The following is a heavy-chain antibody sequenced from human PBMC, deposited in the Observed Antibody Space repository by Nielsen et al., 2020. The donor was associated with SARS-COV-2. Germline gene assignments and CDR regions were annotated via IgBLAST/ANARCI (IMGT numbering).Heavy chain of an antibody. D-gene: IGHD3-22*01. CDR1: GYTFTTNY. Sequence: ASVKVSCKASGYTFTTNYIHWVRQAPGQGLEWMGIINPSGGSTSYAQKFQGRVTMTRDTSTSTVYMELSSLRSEDTAVYYCARERFVGGIGIVVVITTVLDYWGQGTLVTVSS. CDR2: INPSGGST. J-gene: IGHJ4*02. V-gene: IGHV1-46*01. CDR3: ARERFVGGIGIVVVITTVLDY.